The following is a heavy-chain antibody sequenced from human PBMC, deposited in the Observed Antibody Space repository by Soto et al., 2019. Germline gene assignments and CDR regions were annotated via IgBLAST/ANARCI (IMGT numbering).Heavy chain of an antibody. CDR3: AREGFLEWLLSRYGMDV. D-gene: IGHD3-3*01. Sequence: QVQLRESGPGLVKPSETLSLTCTVSGGSISSYYWSWIRQPPGKGLEWIGYIYYSGSTNYNPSLKSRVTISVDTSKNQFSLKLSSVTAADTAVYYCAREGFLEWLLSRYGMDVWGQGTTVTVSS. J-gene: IGHJ6*02. CDR1: GGSISSYY. V-gene: IGHV4-59*01. CDR2: IYYSGST.